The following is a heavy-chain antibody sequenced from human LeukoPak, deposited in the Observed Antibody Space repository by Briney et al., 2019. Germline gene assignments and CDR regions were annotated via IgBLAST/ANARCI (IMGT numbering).Heavy chain of an antibody. Sequence: SETLSFTCTVSGGSISSSSYYWGWIRQPPGKGLEWIGSIYYSGSTYYNPSLKSRVTISVDTSKNQFSLKLSSVTAADTAVYYCARGDDYGDSLDYWGQGTLVTVSS. CDR3: ARGDDYGDSLDY. V-gene: IGHV4-39*01. CDR2: IYYSGST. D-gene: IGHD4-17*01. J-gene: IGHJ4*02. CDR1: GGSISSSSYY.